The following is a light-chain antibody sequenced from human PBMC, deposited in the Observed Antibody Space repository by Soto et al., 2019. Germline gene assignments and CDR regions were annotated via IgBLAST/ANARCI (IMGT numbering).Light chain of an antibody. V-gene: IGLV1-40*01. CDR1: SSNIGAGYD. J-gene: IGLJ2*01. Sequence: QSVLTQPPSVSGAPGQRVTISCTGSSSNIGAGYDVHWYQQLPGTAPKLLIYGNSNRPSGVPDRFSGSKSGTSASLAITGLQAEDEADYYCQSYDSSLVVFGGATKLTVL. CDR3: QSYDSSLVV. CDR2: GNS.